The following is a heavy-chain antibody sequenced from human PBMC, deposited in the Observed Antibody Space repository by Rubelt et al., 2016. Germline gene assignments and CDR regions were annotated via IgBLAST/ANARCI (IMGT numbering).Heavy chain of an antibody. CDR3: ATSTENDFDS. CDR1: GGTFSGYA. Sequence: QVQLVQSGAEMKKPGSSVKVSCKASGGTFSGYATSWVRQAPGQGLEWMGRIIPIMGLTNYAQSLQGRLTITAYDPPKTAEMEWTSLRSDDTAVYYCATSTENDFDSWGQGTLATVSS. V-gene: IGHV1-69*04. J-gene: IGHJ4*02. CDR2: IIPIMGLT.